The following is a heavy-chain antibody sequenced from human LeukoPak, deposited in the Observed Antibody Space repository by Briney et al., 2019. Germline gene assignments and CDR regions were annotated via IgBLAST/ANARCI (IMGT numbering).Heavy chain of an antibody. V-gene: IGHV1-69*06. Sequence: SVKVPCKASGGTFSSYAISWVRQAPGQGLEWMGGIIPIFGTANYAQKFQGRVTITADKSTSTAYMELSSLRSEDTAVYYCARVGYYSSSWYPWFDPWGQGTLVTVSS. J-gene: IGHJ5*02. D-gene: IGHD6-13*01. CDR3: ARVGYYSSSWYPWFDP. CDR1: GGTFSSYA. CDR2: IIPIFGTA.